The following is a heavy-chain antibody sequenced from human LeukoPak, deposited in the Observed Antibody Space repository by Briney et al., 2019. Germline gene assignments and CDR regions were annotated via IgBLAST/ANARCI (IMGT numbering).Heavy chain of an antibody. CDR1: GFTFSSYA. CDR3: AKSAHDLGAWLSDY. D-gene: IGHD3-22*01. CDR2: ISGSGGST. Sequence: PGGSLRLSCAASGFTFSSYAMSCVRQAPGKGLEWVSAISGSGGSTYYADSVKGRFTISRDNSKNTLYLQMNSLRAEDTAVYYCAKSAHDLGAWLSDYWGQGTLVTVSS. V-gene: IGHV3-23*01. J-gene: IGHJ4*02.